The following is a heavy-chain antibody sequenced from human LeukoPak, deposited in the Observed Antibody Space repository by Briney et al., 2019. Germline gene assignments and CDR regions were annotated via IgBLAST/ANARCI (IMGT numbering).Heavy chain of an antibody. V-gene: IGHV2-70*11. J-gene: IGHJ3*02. D-gene: IGHD5-24*01. CDR1: GFSLTTSGMC. CDR3: ARIRRRDGYRDAFDI. CDR2: IDWDDDK. Sequence: SGPALVKPTQTLTLTCTFSGFSLTTSGMCVSWILQPPGKALEWLARIDWDDDKYYSTSLKTRLTISKDTSKNQVVLIMTNMDPVDTATYYCARIRRRDGYRDAFDIWGQGTMVTVSS.